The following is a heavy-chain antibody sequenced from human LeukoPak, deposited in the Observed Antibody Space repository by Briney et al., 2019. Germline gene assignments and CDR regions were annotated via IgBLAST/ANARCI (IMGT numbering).Heavy chain of an antibody. V-gene: IGHV1-18*01. Sequence: ASVKVSCKASGYTFTNYGISWVRQAPGQGLEWMAWISAYNGNPVYAREVQGRASLTTDTSTSTAYMELRSLTADDTAVYYCARAGQAYYYDTSAYYYDNWGQGTLVTVSS. CDR3: ARAGQAYYYDTSAYYYDN. J-gene: IGHJ4*02. CDR2: ISAYNGNP. D-gene: IGHD3-22*01. CDR1: GYTFTNYG.